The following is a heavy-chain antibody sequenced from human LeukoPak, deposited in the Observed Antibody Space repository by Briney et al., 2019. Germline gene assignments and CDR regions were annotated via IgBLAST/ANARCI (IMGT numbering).Heavy chain of an antibody. D-gene: IGHD6-19*01. CDR2: IWYDGSNK. V-gene: IGHV3-33*01. CDR3: ARVRPGWYNWFDP. J-gene: IGHJ5*02. CDR1: GFTFSSYG. Sequence: GGSLRLSCAASGFTFSSYGMHWVRQAPGKGLEWVAVIWYDGSNKYYADSVKGRFTISRDNSKNTLYLQMNSLRAEDTAVYYCARVRPGWYNWFDPWGQGTLVTVSS.